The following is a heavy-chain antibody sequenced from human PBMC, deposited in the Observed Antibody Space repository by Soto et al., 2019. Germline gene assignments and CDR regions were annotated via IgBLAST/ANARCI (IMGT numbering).Heavy chain of an antibody. J-gene: IGHJ3*02. CDR3: ARDPANCSGGSCYGDDAFDI. CDR2: IYHSGST. V-gene: IGHV4-4*02. CDR1: SGSISSSNW. Sequence: SETLSLTCAVSSGSISSSNWWSWVRQPPGKGLEWIGEIYHSGSTNYNPSLKSRVTISVDKSKNQFSLKLSSVTAADTAVYYCARDPANCSGGSCYGDDAFDICGQGTMVTVSS. D-gene: IGHD2-15*01.